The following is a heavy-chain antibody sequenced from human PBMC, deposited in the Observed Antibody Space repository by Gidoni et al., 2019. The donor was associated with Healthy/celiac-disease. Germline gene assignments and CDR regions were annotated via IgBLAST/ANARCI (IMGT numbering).Heavy chain of an antibody. Sequence: QVQLQQSGPGLVKPSQTLSPTCTVSGGSLSSGGYYWRWIRQHPGKGLEWIGYIYYSGSNYYKPYHKRRVNISVDTSKNQYSLKMSSVTAADTAVYYCARDREDIVVVPAAISLPYYYYYGMDGWGQGTTVTVSS. CDR3: ARDREDIVVVPAAISLPYYYYYGMDG. J-gene: IGHJ6*02. CDR1: GGSLSSGGYY. D-gene: IGHD2-2*02. V-gene: IGHV4-31*03. CDR2: IYYSGSN.